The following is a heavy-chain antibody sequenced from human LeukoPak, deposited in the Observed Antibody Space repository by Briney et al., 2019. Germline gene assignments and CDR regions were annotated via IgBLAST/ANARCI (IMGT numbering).Heavy chain of an antibody. CDR3: ARDRALGELFDLFGY. D-gene: IGHD3-10*01. CDR2: ISTYSGNT. V-gene: IGHV1-18*01. J-gene: IGHJ4*02. Sequence: ASVKVSCNASGYIFTSYGINWVRQAPGQGLEWMGWISTYSGNTKYAQKFQGRVIMTTDTSTSTVYMQLRSLTSDDTAVYYCARDRALGELFDLFGYWGQGTLVTVSS. CDR1: GYIFTSYG.